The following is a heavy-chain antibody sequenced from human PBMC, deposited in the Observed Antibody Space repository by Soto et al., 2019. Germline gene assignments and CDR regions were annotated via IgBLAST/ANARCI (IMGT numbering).Heavy chain of an antibody. Sequence: ASVKVSCKASGYTFTSYGISWVRRAPGQGLEWMGWISAYNGNTNYAQKLQGRVTMTTDTSTSTAYMELRSLRSDDTAVYYCARDQLYGSGSYSYYYYYGMDVWGRGTTVTVSS. V-gene: IGHV1-18*01. CDR3: ARDQLYGSGSYSYYYYYGMDV. CDR1: GYTFTSYG. D-gene: IGHD3-10*01. J-gene: IGHJ6*02. CDR2: ISAYNGNT.